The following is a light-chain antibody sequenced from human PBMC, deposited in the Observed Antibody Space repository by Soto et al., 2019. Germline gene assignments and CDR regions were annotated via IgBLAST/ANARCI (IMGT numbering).Light chain of an antibody. CDR1: QSVSTNY. V-gene: IGKV3-20*01. Sequence: EIVVTQSPGTLSLSPGERATLSCRASQSVSTNYLAWYQRKPGQAPRLLIYGASNRATGIPDRFSGSGSGTDFTLTITRLEPEDFAVYYCQQYGSSPPTFGQGTKVEIK. CDR2: GAS. CDR3: QQYGSSPPT. J-gene: IGKJ1*01.